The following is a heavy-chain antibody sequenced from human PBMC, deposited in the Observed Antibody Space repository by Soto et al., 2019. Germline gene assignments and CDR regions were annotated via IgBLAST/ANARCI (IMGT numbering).Heavy chain of an antibody. CDR2: INAGNGNT. V-gene: IGHV1-3*01. Sequence: QVQLVQSGAEVKKPGASVKVSCKASGYTFTSYAMHWVRQAPGQRLEWMGWINAGNGNTKYSQKFQGRVTITRDTSASTAYMGLSSLRCEDTAVYYCARGPGGPDGPGDHWGQGTLVTVSS. D-gene: IGHD2-15*01. CDR1: GYTFTSYA. J-gene: IGHJ4*02. CDR3: ARGPGGPDGPGDH.